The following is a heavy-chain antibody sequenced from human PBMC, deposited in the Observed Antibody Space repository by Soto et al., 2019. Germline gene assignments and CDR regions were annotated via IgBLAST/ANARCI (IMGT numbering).Heavy chain of an antibody. CDR1: GGSIRSTNW. CDR2: VYHNGTS. J-gene: IGHJ6*02. V-gene: IGHV4-4*02. CDR3: ARDLDRYCSVTSCHAMDV. D-gene: IGHD2-15*01. Sequence: SESLSLTCFVSGGSIRSTNWWAWVRQTPGKGLEWIGEVYHNGTSNYNPSLKGRATISVDRSKDQVSLRLNSVIDADTAVYYCARDLDRYCSVTSCHAMDVWGQGTPVTVPS.